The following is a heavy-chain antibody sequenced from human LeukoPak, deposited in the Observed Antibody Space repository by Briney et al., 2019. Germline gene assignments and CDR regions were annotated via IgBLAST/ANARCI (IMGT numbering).Heavy chain of an antibody. Sequence: GGSLRLSCAASGFSFNSYAMSWVRQTPGKGLEWVSAISGSGGSTYYADSVKGRFTISRDNSKNTLYLQMNSLRAEKTALYFRAKDAIRYCSGGSCYYDYWGQGTLVTVSS. J-gene: IGHJ4*02. CDR3: AKDAIRYCSGGSCYYDY. CDR2: ISGSGGST. D-gene: IGHD2-15*01. CDR1: GFSFNSYA. V-gene: IGHV3-23*01.